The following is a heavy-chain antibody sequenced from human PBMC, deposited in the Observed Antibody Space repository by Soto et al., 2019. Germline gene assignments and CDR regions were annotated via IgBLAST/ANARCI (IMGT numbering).Heavy chain of an antibody. CDR3: AKTGGVGDWLDP. J-gene: IGHJ5*02. CDR2: ISGNGGST. V-gene: IGHV3-23*01. Sequence: PGGSLRLSCAASGFSFSTYTMSWVRRAPGKGLEWVSVISGNGGSTYYADSVKGRFTISRDNSKNTLYLLMSSLRAEDMAVYYCAKTGGVGDWLDPWGQGTLVTVSS. D-gene: IGHD2-8*02. CDR1: GFSFSTYT.